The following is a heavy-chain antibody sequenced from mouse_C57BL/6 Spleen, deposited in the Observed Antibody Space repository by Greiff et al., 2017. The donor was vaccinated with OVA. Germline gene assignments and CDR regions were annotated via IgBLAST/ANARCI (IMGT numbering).Heavy chain of an antibody. Sequence: VQLVESGPELVKPGASVKISCKASGYAFSSSWMNWVKQRPGKGLEWIGRIYPGDGDTNYNGKFKGKATLTADKSSSTAYMQLSSLTSEDSAVYCCARENIYYGNYGDMDYWGQGASVTVSS. CDR3: ARENIYYGNYGDMDY. J-gene: IGHJ4*01. D-gene: IGHD2-1*01. V-gene: IGHV1-82*01. CDR1: GYAFSSSW. CDR2: IYPGDGDT.